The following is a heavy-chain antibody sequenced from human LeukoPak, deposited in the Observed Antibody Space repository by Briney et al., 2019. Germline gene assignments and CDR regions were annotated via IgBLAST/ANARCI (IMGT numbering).Heavy chain of an antibody. CDR3: ARDGYCRGSSCPFQH. CDR1: GYTFIAYY. J-gene: IGHJ1*01. D-gene: IGHD2-2*03. V-gene: IGHV1-2*02. Sequence: GESLKIPCKASGYTFIAYYMFWVRQAPAQGVEWMGWINSNSGATGHAQKFQGRVTMTRDTSISTPYMEVTGLRSDDTAVYFCARDGYCRGSSCPFQHWGQGTMVTVSS. CDR2: INSNSGAT.